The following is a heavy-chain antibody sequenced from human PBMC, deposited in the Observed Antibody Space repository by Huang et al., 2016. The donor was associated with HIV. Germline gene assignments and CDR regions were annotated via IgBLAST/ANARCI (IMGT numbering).Heavy chain of an antibody. V-gene: IGHV1-18*01. CDR1: GYTFTSYG. D-gene: IGHD2-2*01. J-gene: IGHJ3*02. CDR3: ARDSPLLGVVIVVVPTAPNAFDI. CDR2: ISAYNGAK. Sequence: QVQLVQSGVEVKKPGASVKVSCKASGYTFTSYGISWVRQAPGQGLEWMGWISAYNGAKNYAQNVQGKVTSTTDTSTGTAYMELRSLRSDDTAVYYCARDSPLLGVVIVVVPTAPNAFDIWGQGTMVTVSS.